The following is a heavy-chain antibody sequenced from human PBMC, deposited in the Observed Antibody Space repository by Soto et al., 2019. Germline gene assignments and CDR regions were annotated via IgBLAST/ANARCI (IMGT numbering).Heavy chain of an antibody. V-gene: IGHV4-59*01. CDR3: AREVAVAGTDWYFDL. CDR1: GGSISSYY. Sequence: QVQLQESGPGLVKPSETLSLTCTVSGGSISSYYWSWIRQPPGKGLEWIGYIYYSGSTNYNPSLKSLVTISVDTSKNQFSLKLSSVTAADTAVYYCAREVAVAGTDWYFDLWGRGTLVTVSS. D-gene: IGHD6-19*01. J-gene: IGHJ2*01. CDR2: IYYSGST.